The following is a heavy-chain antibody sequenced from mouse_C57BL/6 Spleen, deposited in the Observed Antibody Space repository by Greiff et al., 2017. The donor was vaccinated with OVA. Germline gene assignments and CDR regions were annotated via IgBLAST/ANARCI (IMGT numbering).Heavy chain of an antibody. J-gene: IGHJ1*03. CDR3: ARAITTVPHWYFDV. D-gene: IGHD1-1*01. CDR2: INPSTGGT. CDR1: GYSFTGYY. V-gene: IGHV1-42*01. Sequence: EVQLQQSGPELVKPGASVKISCKASGYSFTGYYMNWVKQSPEKSLEWIGEINPSTGGTTYNQKFKAKATLTVDKSSSTAYMQLKSLTSEDSAVYYCARAITTVPHWYFDVWGTGTTVTVSS.